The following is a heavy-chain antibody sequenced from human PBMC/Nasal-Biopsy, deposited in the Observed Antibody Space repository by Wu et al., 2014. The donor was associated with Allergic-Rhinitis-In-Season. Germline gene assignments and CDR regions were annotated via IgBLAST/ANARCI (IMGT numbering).Heavy chain of an antibody. D-gene: IGHD6-19*01. Sequence: LRLSCAASGFTFSSYAMHWVRQAPGKGLEWVAVISYDGSNKYYADSVKGRFTISRDNSKNTLYLQMNSLRAEDTAVYYCAKAQSAVAGPFDYWGQGTLVTVSS. CDR2: ISYDGSNK. V-gene: IGHV3-30*04. CDR1: GFTFSSYA. J-gene: IGHJ4*02. CDR3: AKAQSAVAGPFDY.